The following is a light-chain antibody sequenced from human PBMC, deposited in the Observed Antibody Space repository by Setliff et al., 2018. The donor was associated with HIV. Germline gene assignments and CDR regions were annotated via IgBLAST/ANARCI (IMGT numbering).Light chain of an antibody. J-gene: IGLJ1*01. CDR3: SSCTTITTYV. V-gene: IGLV2-14*03. Sequence: QSALAQPASVSGSPGQSITISCTGTGSDVGTSKYVSWYQQHPGKAPKLIIYDVTTRPSGVSNRFSGSKSGNTASLTISGLQAEDEADYYCSSCTTITTYVFGPGTKVTVL. CDR2: DVT. CDR1: GSDVGTSKY.